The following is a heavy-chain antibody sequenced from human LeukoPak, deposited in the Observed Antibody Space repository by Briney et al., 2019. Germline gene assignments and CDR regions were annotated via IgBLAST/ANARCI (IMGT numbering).Heavy chain of an antibody. J-gene: IGHJ4*02. V-gene: IGHV4-30-4*01. Sequence: SETLSLTCTVSGGSISSGDYYWSWIRQPPGKGLEWIGYIYYSGSTYYNPSLKSRVTISVDTSKNQFSLKLSSATAADTAVYYCARALGGFWGGYYRFDYWGQGTLVTVSS. CDR2: IYYSGST. D-gene: IGHD3-3*01. CDR3: ARALGGFWGGYYRFDY. CDR1: GGSISSGDYY.